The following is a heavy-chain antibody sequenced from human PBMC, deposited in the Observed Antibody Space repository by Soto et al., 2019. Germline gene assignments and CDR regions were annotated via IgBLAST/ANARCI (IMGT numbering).Heavy chain of an antibody. D-gene: IGHD5-12*01. V-gene: IGHV3-30*18. CDR1: GFTFSSYG. CDR2: ISYDGSNK. Sequence: QVQLVESGGGVVQPGRSLRLSCAASGFTFSSYGMHWVRQAPGKGLEWVAVISYDGSNKYYADSVKGRFTISRDNSKNTLYLQMNSLRAEDTAVYYCAKDRYSGYAKPYGMDVWGQGTTVTVSS. CDR3: AKDRYSGYAKPYGMDV. J-gene: IGHJ6*02.